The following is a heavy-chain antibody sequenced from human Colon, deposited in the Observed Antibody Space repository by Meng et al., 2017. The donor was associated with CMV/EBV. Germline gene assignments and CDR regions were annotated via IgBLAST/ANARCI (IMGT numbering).Heavy chain of an antibody. V-gene: IGHV1-2*06. J-gene: IGHJ4*02. CDR3: ARELDSGGFDY. D-gene: IGHD1-26*01. CDR1: GYTFNAYY. CDR2: INPISGGT. Sequence: SCKASGYTFNAYYVHWVRPAPGQGLEWMGRINPISGGTNYAQKFQGRVTLTRDTSITTDYMELSSLTSDDTAVYYCARELDSGGFDYWGQGTLVTVSS.